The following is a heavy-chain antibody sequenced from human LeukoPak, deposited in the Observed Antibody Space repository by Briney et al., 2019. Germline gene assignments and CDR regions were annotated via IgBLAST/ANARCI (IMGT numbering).Heavy chain of an antibody. J-gene: IGHJ4*02. D-gene: IGHD1-1*01. Sequence: GGSLRLSCEVSGFAFGSEAMSWVRQSPARGLEWVASISPGGGATYYADYVKDRFTISRDNSNNMLYVQMNSLRAEDTAVYYCAKVRSGSANWALRIFDNWGQGTLVTVSS. CDR1: GFAFGSEA. V-gene: IGHV3-23*01. CDR2: ISPGGGAT. CDR3: AKVRSGSANWALRIFDN.